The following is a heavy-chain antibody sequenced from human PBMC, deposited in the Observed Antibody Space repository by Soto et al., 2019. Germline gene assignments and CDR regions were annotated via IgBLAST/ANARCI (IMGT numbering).Heavy chain of an antibody. D-gene: IGHD3-22*01. CDR2: INPNTGGT. CDR1: GGTFSSYA. V-gene: IGHV1-2*04. CDR3: ARGHYYDSSGYYGWFDP. Sequence: VASVKVSCKASGGTFSSYAISWVRQAPGQGLEWLGWINPNTGGTNYAQRFKGWVTITRDTSISTAYMELSRLKSDDTAVYYCARGHYYDSSGYYGWFDPWGQGTLVTVSS. J-gene: IGHJ5*02.